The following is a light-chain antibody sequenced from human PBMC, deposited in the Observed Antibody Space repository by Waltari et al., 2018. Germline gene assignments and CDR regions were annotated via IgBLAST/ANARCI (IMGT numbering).Light chain of an antibody. V-gene: IGLV1-44*01. Sequence: QSVLTQPPSASVTPGQRVTISCSGRSPNLVVSSVIWYQQFPGTAPTLLIYGVIQRPSGVPDRFSGSKSGTSASLAISGLQSEDEADYFCAAWDRSLRIVVFGGGTKLTVL. CDR1: SPNLVVSS. J-gene: IGLJ2*01. CDR2: GVI. CDR3: AAWDRSLRIVV.